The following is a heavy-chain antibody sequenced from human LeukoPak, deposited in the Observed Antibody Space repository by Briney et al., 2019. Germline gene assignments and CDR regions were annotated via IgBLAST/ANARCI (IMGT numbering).Heavy chain of an antibody. V-gene: IGHV3-7*01. CDR3: ARGSGHYYDSSGYYYVSRRTEYDAFDI. D-gene: IGHD3-22*01. CDR2: INQDGSEK. CDR1: GFTFNGYW. J-gene: IGHJ3*02. Sequence: GGSLRLSCAASGFTFNGYWMNWVRQAPGKGLEWVANINQDGSEKYYVDSLKGRFIISRDNTKNSLFLQMNSLRAEDTAVYYCARGSGHYYDSSGYYYVSRRTEYDAFDIWGQGTMVTVSS.